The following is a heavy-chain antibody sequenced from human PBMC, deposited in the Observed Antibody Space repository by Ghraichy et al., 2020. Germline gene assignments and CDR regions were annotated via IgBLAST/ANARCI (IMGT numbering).Heavy chain of an antibody. CDR2: IYYSGST. CDR1: GGSISSSSYY. D-gene: IGHD1-26*01. Sequence: SETLSLTCTVSGGSISSSSYYWGWIRQPPGKGLEWIGSIYYSGSTYYNPSLKSRVTISVDTSKNQFSLKLSSVTAADTAVYYCARLREWGIVGATKALDYWGQGTLVTVSS. CDR3: ARLREWGIVGATKALDY. J-gene: IGHJ4*02. V-gene: IGHV4-39*01.